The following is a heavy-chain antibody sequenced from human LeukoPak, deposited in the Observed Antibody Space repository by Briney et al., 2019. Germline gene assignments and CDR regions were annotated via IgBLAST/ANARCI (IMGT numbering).Heavy chain of an antibody. D-gene: IGHD6-19*01. CDR2: INHSGST. Sequence: PSETLSLTCAVYGGSFSGYYWSWIRHPPGKGLEWIGEINHSGSTNYNPSLKSRVTISVDTSKNQFSLRLNSVTAADTSIYYCARIPTNAVPSAHNGFDIWGQGTMLTVSS. V-gene: IGHV4-34*01. CDR3: ARIPTNAVPSAHNGFDI. J-gene: IGHJ3*02. CDR1: GGSFSGYY.